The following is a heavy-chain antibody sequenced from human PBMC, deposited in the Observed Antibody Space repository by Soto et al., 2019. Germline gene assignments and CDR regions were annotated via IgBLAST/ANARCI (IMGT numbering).Heavy chain of an antibody. V-gene: IGHV3-33*01. Sequence: QVQLVESGGGVVQPGRSLRLSCAASGFTFSNYGMHWVRQAPGKGLEWVAVIWYDGSNKYYADSVKGRFTISRDTSKNTLYLQMDSLRAEDTAVYYCAREYSSSCDFWGQGTLVTVST. J-gene: IGHJ4*02. D-gene: IGHD6-19*01. CDR3: AREYSSSCDF. CDR1: GFTFSNYG. CDR2: IWYDGSNK.